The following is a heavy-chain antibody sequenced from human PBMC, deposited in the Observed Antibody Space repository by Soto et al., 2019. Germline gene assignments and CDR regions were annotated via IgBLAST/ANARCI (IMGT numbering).Heavy chain of an antibody. D-gene: IGHD3-10*01. V-gene: IGHV3-21*06. J-gene: IGHJ6*02. CDR2: ISSGSSYI. Sequence: EVQLVESGGGLVKPGGSLRLSCAASGFTFSSYSMNWIRQAPGKGLEWVSSISSGSSYIYYADSVKGRFTISRDNAKNSLYLQMNRLRAEDKAVYYCARSSGGSGKLWNYYGMDVGGQGTTVTVSS. CDR3: ARSSGGSGKLWNYYGMDV. CDR1: GFTFSSYS.